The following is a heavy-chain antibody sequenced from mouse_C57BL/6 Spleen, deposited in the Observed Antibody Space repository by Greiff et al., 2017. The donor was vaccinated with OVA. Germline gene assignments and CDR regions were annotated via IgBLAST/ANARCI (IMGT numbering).Heavy chain of an antibody. D-gene: IGHD2-4*01. J-gene: IGHJ3*01. CDR1: GYTFTSYW. CDR3: AREDYDYALAY. V-gene: IGHV1-61*01. Sequence: QVQLQQPGAELVRPGSSVKLSCKASGYTFTSYWMDWVKQRPGQGLEWIGNIYPSDSETHYNQKFKNKATLTVDKSSSTAYMQLISLTSEDSAVYYYAREDYDYALAYWGQGTSVTVSA. CDR2: IYPSDSET.